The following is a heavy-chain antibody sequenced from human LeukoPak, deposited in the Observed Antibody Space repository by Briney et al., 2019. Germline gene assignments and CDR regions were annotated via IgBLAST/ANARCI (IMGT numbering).Heavy chain of an antibody. D-gene: IGHD2-21*02. CDR3: ARGVVVVTAILLHFDY. J-gene: IGHJ4*02. CDR1: GYTFTSYG. Sequence: ASVKVSCKASGYTFTSYGISWVRQAPGQGLEWMGWISAYNGNTNYAQKLQGRVTLTRDMSTSTDYLELSSLRSEDTAVYYCARGVVVVTAILLHFDYWGQGTLVTVSS. V-gene: IGHV1-18*01. CDR2: ISAYNGNT.